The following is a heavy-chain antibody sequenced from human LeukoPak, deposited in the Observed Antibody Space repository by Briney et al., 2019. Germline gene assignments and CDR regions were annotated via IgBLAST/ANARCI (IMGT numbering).Heavy chain of an antibody. J-gene: IGHJ6*01. CDR3: AKHRVGGVVTAMEV. V-gene: IGHV3-23*01. Sequence: GGSLTLSWVGSGFRFDSYALSWVRQAPGEGLEWVSSISAGGGSTYYADSMKGRSTVSRDKNTVYLQLSSLRVDDTAMYYCAKHRVGGVVTAMEVWGRGTTVTVSS. CDR2: ISAGGGST. D-gene: IGHD3-3*01. CDR1: GFRFDSYA.